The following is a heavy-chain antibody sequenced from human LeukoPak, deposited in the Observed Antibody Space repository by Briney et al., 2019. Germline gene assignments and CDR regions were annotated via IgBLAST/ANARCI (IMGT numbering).Heavy chain of an antibody. D-gene: IGHD3-22*01. J-gene: IGHJ4*02. V-gene: IGHV3-21*01. CDR2: ISGSSSYI. Sequence: GGSLRLSCAASGFTFSTYSMSWVRQAPGKGLEWVSSISGSSSYISYADSMKGRFTVSRDNAKNSMYLQMNSLRAEDTGVYYCARDRRSESSGYYYSDYWGQGTLVTVSS. CDR1: GFTFSTYS. CDR3: ARDRRSESSGYYYSDY.